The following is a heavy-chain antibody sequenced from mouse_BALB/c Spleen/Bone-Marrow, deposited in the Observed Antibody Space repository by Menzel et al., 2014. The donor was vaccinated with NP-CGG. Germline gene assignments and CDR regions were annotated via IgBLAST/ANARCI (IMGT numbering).Heavy chain of an antibody. J-gene: IGHJ3*01. CDR1: GFTFSGYT. CDR2: ITNGGGNT. D-gene: IGHD4-1*01. CDR3: TTLTGTSY. V-gene: IGHV5-12-2*01. Sequence: DVKLVESGGGLVQPGGSLKLSCAASGFTFSGYTMSWVRQTPEKRLEWVAXITNGGGNTYYPDTVKGRFTISRDNAKNTLYLQMSSLKSEDTAIYYCTTLTGTSYWGQGTLVTVSA.